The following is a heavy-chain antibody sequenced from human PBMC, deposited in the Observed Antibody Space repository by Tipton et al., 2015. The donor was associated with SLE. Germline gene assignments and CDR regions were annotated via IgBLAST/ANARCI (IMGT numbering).Heavy chain of an antibody. Sequence: SLRLSCAASGFSFSDYSMHWVRQAPGKGLEWVAVIWYDGSNKYYADSVKGRFTISRDNSKNTLYLQMNSLRAEDTAVYYCAKNLLSAYCGGDCYSLGYWGQGTLVTVSS. V-gene: IGHV3-30*18. J-gene: IGHJ4*02. D-gene: IGHD2-21*01. CDR1: GFSFSDYS. CDR3: AKNLLSAYCGGDCYSLGY. CDR2: IWYDGSNK.